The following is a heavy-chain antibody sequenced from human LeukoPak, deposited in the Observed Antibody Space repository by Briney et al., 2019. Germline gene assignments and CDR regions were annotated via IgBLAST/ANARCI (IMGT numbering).Heavy chain of an antibody. J-gene: IGHJ6*02. V-gene: IGHV1-8*01. CDR2: MNPNSGNT. D-gene: IGHD2-15*01. CDR3: ARDYCSGGSCYSSGDYYYGMDV. CDR1: GYTFTSYD. Sequence: VASVKVSCKASGYTFTSYDINWVRQATGQGLEWMGWMNPNSGNTGYAQKFQGRVTITADESTSTAYMELSSLRSEDTAAYYCARDYCSGGSCYSSGDYYYGMDVWGQGTTVTVSS.